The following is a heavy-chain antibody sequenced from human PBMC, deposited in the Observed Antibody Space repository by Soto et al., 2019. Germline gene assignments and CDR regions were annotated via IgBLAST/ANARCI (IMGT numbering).Heavy chain of an antibody. CDR1: GYTFTAYS. V-gene: IGHV1-2*06. CDR2: INPNSGDT. Sequence: QVQLVQSGAAVMKPGASVKVSCRASGYTFTAYSMPWVRQTPGPGLEWMGQINPNSGDTKYAQQCQGRVTMTRDTSIRTAYMELSRLRSDDTAVYYCATLDWSEVGHLSATGGSDQWGQGTLVTVSS. D-gene: IGHD6-13*01. CDR3: ATLDWSEVGHLSATGGSDQ. J-gene: IGHJ5*02.